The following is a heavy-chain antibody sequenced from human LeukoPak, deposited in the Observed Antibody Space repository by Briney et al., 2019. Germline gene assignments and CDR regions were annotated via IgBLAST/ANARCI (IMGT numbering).Heavy chain of an antibody. J-gene: IGHJ5*02. V-gene: IGHV3-30*18. D-gene: IGHD4-11*01. CDR3: AKAGRNYHNWLDP. Sequence: GRSLRLSCAASGFDFSGYGMHWVRQAPGKGLEWVAITSSDGTAKFYTDSVEGRFTVSRDNSTNMLYLQMSTLRAEDTAVYYCAKAGRNYHNWLDPWGQGTLVTVSS. CDR1: GFDFSGYG. CDR2: TSSDGTAK.